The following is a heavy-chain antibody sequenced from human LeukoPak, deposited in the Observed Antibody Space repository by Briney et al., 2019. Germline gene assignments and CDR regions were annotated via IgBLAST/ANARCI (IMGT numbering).Heavy chain of an antibody. Sequence: PGGSLRLSCAASGFTFSSYAMSWVRQAPGKGLEWVSAISGSGGSTYYADSVKGRFTISRDNSKNTLYLQVSGLRAEDTAVYYCARHNKYESSGYYLDWGQGTLVTVSS. CDR2: ISGSGGST. CDR1: GFTFSSYA. V-gene: IGHV3-23*01. J-gene: IGHJ4*02. CDR3: ARHNKYESSGYYLD. D-gene: IGHD3-22*01.